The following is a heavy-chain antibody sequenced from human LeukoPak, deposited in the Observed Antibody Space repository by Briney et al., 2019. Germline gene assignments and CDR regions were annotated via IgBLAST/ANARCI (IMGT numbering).Heavy chain of an antibody. CDR3: TTDPSAILWFGELLPDAFDI. V-gene: IGHV3-15*01. CDR2: IKSKTDGGTT. D-gene: IGHD3-10*01. J-gene: IGHJ3*02. CDR1: GFTFSNAW. Sequence: GGSLRLSCAASGFTFSNAWMSWVRQAPGKGLEWVGRIKSKTDGGTTDYAAHVKGRFTISRDDSKNTLYLQMNSLKTEDTAVYYCTTDPSAILWFGELLPDAFDIWGQGTMVTVSS.